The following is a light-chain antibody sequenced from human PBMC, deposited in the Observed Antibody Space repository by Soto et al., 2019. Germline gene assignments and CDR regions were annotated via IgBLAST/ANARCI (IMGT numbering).Light chain of an antibody. V-gene: IGLV1-40*01. Sequence: QSVLTQPPSVSGAPGQRVTISCTGSSSNLGANYHVHWYQQLPGRAPNLLIYGSTNRPSGVPDRISGSKSGTSASLAITGLQAEDEADYYCQSYDNNLSGGVFGGGTKVTVL. CDR1: SSNLGANYH. CDR3: QSYDNNLSGGV. J-gene: IGLJ3*02. CDR2: GST.